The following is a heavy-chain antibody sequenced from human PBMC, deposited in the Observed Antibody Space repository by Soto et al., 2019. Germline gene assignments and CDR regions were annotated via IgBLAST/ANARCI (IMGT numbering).Heavy chain of an antibody. D-gene: IGHD5-12*01. Sequence: GSLRLSCAASGFTFSDYYMSWIRQAPGKGLEWVSYISSSGSTIYYADSVKGRFTISRDNAKNSLYLQMNSLRAEDTAVYYCASRDGYNWYFDYWGQGTLVTVSS. J-gene: IGHJ4*02. CDR1: GFTFSDYY. CDR3: ASRDGYNWYFDY. V-gene: IGHV3-11*01. CDR2: ISSSGSTI.